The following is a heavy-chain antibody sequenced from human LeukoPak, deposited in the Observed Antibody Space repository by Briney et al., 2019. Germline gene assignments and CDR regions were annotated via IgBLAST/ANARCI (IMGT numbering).Heavy chain of an antibody. J-gene: IGHJ3*02. D-gene: IGHD2-15*01. CDR3: ARQEVVEDTFDI. CDR1: GFTFSNYA. V-gene: IGHV3-23*01. CDR2: IIANGGTT. Sequence: PGGSLRLSCAASGFTFSNYAMTWVRQAPGKGLEWVSTIIANGGTTYYADSVKGRFTISRDNSKNTLYLQMNSLRAEDTAVYYCARQEVVEDTFDIWGQGTMVTVSS.